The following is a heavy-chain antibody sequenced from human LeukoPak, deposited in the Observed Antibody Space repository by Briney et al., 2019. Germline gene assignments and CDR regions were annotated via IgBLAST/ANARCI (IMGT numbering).Heavy chain of an antibody. CDR1: GFTFSSYG. Sequence: GSLRLSCAASGFTFSSYGMHWVRQAPGKGLEWVAFIRYDGSNKYYADSVKGRFTISRDNSKNTLYLQMNSLTPEDTAVYYCARARDSSSWFSSDYWGQGTLLTVSS. V-gene: IGHV3-30*02. J-gene: IGHJ4*02. CDR2: IRYDGSNK. CDR3: ARARDSSSWFSSDY. D-gene: IGHD6-13*01.